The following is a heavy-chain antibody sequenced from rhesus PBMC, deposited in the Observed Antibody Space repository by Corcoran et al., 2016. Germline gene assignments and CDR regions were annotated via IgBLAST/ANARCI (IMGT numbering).Heavy chain of an antibody. CDR2: ISVSGGST. D-gene: IGHD2-21*01. V-gene: IGHV4-173*01. CDR3: ARGSDFSGNRFDV. CDR1: GYSISRNY. Sequence: QVQLQESGPGLVKSSETLSLTCAVSGYSISRNYWSWIRQSPGKGLEWIGYISVSGGSTYYSSLKSRVTISTDTSNNQFSLKLSYVTAADTAVYFCARGSDFSGNRFDVWGPGVLVTVSS. J-gene: IGHJ5-1*01.